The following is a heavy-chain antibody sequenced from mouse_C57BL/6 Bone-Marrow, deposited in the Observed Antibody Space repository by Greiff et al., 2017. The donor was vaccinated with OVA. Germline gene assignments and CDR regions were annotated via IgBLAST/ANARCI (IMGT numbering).Heavy chain of an antibody. CDR1: GYSITSGYY. J-gene: IGHJ2*01. D-gene: IGHD1-1*01. CDR2: ISYDGSN. V-gene: IGHV3-6*01. CDR3: ARVSIYYYGFFDY. Sequence: EVQLVESGPGLVKPSQSLSLTCSVTGYSITSGYYWNWIRQFPGNKLEWMGYISYDGSNNYNPSLKNRISITRDTSKNQFFLKLNSVTTEDTATYYCARVSIYYYGFFDYWGQGTTLTVSS.